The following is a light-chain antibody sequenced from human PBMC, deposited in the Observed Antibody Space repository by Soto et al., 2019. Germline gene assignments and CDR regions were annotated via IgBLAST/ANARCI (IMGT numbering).Light chain of an antibody. J-gene: IGLJ2*01. V-gene: IGLV6-57*01. CDR1: SGSIASSF. CDR2: DDN. Sequence: NFMLTQPHSVSESPGKTVTISCTRSSGSIASSFVQWYQQRPGSSPTTLIYDDNQRFSGGPDRFSASIDSSSNSASLTISGLKTEDEADYFCQSYGGSSQVFGGGTKLTVL. CDR3: QSYGGSSQV.